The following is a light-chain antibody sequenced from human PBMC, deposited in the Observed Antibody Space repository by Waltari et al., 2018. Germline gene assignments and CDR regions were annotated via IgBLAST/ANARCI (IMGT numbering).Light chain of an antibody. V-gene: IGKV3-15*01. CDR1: QSIGSS. CDR3: QQYNNWPPGT. CDR2: HAS. Sequence: VVTQSPVTLSVSPGERATLSCRTTQSIGSSLAWYQKKPGQAPRLLIYHASTRATGIPARFSGSGSETEFTLTISSLQSEDFAVYYCQQYNNWPPGTFGQGTKVEV. J-gene: IGKJ1*01.